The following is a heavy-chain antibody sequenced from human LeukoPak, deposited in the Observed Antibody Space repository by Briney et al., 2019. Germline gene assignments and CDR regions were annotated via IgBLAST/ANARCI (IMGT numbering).Heavy chain of an antibody. V-gene: IGHV4-39*07. Sequence: SETLSLTCTVSGGSISSSSYYWGWIRQPPGKGLEWIGSIYYSGSTYYNPSLKSRVTISVDTSKNQFSLKLSSVTAADTAVYYCARVDGPTRGGTPAPYRYYYYMDVWGKGTTVTVSS. J-gene: IGHJ6*03. CDR2: IYYSGST. CDR3: ARVDGPTRGGTPAPYRYYYYMDV. D-gene: IGHD5-24*01. CDR1: GGSISSSSYY.